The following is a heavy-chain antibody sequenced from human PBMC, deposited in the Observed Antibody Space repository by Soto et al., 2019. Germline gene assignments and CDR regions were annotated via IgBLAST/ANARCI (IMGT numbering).Heavy chain of an antibody. J-gene: IGHJ6*02. V-gene: IGHV4-39*07. CDR3: ARVPWYDFWSGYPYYYYCIDV. D-gene: IGHD3-3*01. CDR2: VYYRGRS. Sequence: SETLSLTCTVSGGSVSNSNYYWCWIRQSPGKGLEWIGSVYYRGRSYSKSSVKVRVTTSVDTSKNQFSLKLSSVTAAATAVYYCARVPWYDFWSGYPYYYYCIDVWGQGTTVTVSS. CDR1: GGSVSNSNYY.